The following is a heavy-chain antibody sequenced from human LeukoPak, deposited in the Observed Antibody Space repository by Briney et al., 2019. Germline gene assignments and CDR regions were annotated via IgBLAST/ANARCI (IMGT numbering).Heavy chain of an antibody. Sequence: GTSVTVSCKASGYTFTGYYMHWVRQAPGQGLEGMGYCNPNGGGTNYAQKFQGRVTMTRDTSISTAYMELSRLRSDDTAVYYCARVLLPRRYCSSTSCNAFDIWGQGTMVTVSS. D-gene: IGHD2-2*01. J-gene: IGHJ3*02. CDR2: CNPNGGGT. CDR1: GYTFTGYY. V-gene: IGHV1-2*02. CDR3: ARVLLPRRYCSSTSCNAFDI.